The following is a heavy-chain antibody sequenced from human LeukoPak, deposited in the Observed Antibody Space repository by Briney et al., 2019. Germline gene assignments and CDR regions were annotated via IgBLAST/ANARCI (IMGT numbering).Heavy chain of an antibody. CDR3: ARGSPKHDS. Sequence: SKTLSLTCAVYGGSFTGYNWNWIRQPPGKGLEWIGEINHSGVAKYNPSLKSRLTISVDTSKNQFSLKLKSVTAADTAVYYCARGSPKHDSWGQGTLVTVSS. V-gene: IGHV4-34*01. J-gene: IGHJ5*01. CDR2: INHSGVA. CDR1: GGSFTGYN.